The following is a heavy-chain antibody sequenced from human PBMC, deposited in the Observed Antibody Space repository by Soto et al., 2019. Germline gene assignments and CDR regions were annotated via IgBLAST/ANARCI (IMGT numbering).Heavy chain of an antibody. CDR2: IYYSGST. D-gene: IGHD5-12*01. Sequence: SETLSLTCTVSGGSISSSSYYWGWIRQPPGKGLEWIGSIYYSGSTYYNPSLKSRVTISVDTSKNQFSLKLSSVTAADTAVYYCASAPPGWLRFLDYWGQGTLVTVSS. CDR1: GGSISSSSYY. V-gene: IGHV4-39*01. J-gene: IGHJ4*02. CDR3: ASAPPGWLRFLDY.